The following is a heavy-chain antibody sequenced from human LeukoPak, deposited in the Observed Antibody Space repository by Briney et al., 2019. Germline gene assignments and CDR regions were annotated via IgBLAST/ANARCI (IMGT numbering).Heavy chain of an antibody. CDR1: GYTFTSYD. V-gene: IGHV1-8*01. J-gene: IGHJ3*02. CDR3: ARVYYDSSGYYPDAFDI. D-gene: IGHD3-22*01. CDR2: MNPNSGNS. Sequence: ASVKVSCKASGYTFTSYDINWVRQATGQGLEWMGWMNPNSGNSGYAQKFQGRVTMTRNTSISTAYMELSSLRSEDTAVYYCARVYYDSSGYYPDAFDIWGQGTMVTVSS.